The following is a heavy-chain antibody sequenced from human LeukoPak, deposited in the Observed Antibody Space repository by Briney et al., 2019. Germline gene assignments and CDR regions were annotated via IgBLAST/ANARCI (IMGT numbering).Heavy chain of an antibody. CDR1: GYTFTGYY. CDR2: INPNSGGT. Sequence: ASVKVSCKASGYTFTGYYMHWVRQAPGQGLEWMGWINPNSGGTNYAQKFQGRVTMTRNTSISTAYMELSGLRSDDTAVYYCARDVGSGNYYNCFDYWGQGTLVTVSS. CDR3: ARDVGSGNYYNCFDY. V-gene: IGHV1-2*02. J-gene: IGHJ4*02. D-gene: IGHD3-10*01.